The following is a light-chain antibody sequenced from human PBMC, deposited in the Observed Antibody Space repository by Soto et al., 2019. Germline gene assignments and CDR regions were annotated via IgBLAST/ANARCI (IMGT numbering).Light chain of an antibody. V-gene: IGLV2-14*01. CDR2: EVS. Sequence: ALTQPASVSGSPGQSITISCTGTSSDVGGYNYVSWYQQQSGKAPKLMIHEVSNRPSGVSDRFSGSKSGNTASLTISGLQAEDEDDYYCSSYTSSRAYVFGIGTKVTVL. CDR1: SSDVGGYNY. J-gene: IGLJ1*01. CDR3: SSYTSSRAYV.